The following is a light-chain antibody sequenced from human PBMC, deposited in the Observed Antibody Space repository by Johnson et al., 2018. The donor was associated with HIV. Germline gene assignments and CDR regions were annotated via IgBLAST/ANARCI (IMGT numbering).Light chain of an antibody. J-gene: IGLJ1*01. CDR3: GTWDSSLSTSV. CDR1: SSNIGNNY. CDR2: ENN. Sequence: QSVLTQPPSVSAAPGQKVAISCSGSSSNIGNNYVSWYQQLPRTAPKLLIYENNKRPSGIPDRFSGSKSGTSATLGITGLQTGDEADYYCGTWDSSLSTSVFGTGTKVTVL. V-gene: IGLV1-51*02.